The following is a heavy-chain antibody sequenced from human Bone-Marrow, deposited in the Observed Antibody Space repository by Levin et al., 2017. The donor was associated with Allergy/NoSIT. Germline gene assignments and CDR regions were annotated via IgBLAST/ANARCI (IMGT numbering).Heavy chain of an antibody. J-gene: IGHJ1*01. CDR3: ARVGRGLGSGPHGGYFQH. V-gene: IGHV1-46*01. D-gene: IGHD6-25*01. CDR1: GYTFTDYY. CDR2: INPSGGSA. Sequence: GESLKISCKTSGYTFTDYYMHWVRQAPGQGLEWMGMINPSGGSASFAQKFQGRVTMTRDTSTSTVDMELSSLRTEDTAVYYCARVGRGLGSGPHGGYFQHWGQGTLVTISS.